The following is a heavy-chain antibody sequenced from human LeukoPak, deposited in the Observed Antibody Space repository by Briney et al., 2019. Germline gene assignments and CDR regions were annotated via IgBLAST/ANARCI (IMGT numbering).Heavy chain of an antibody. D-gene: IGHD6-6*01. Sequence: SETLSLTCTVSGGPISSSSYYWGWIRQPPGKGLEWIGSSYYSGSTYYNPSLKSRVTISVDTSKNQFSLKLSSVTAADTAVYYCARDNSSSQPQTYYYYYYMDVWGKGTTVTVSS. J-gene: IGHJ6*03. CDR3: ARDNSSSQPQTYYYYYYMDV. CDR1: GGPISSSSYY. V-gene: IGHV4-39*02. CDR2: SYYSGST.